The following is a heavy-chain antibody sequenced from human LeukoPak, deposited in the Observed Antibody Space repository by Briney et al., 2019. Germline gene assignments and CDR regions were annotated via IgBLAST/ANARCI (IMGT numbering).Heavy chain of an antibody. CDR1: GFTFSSYW. CDR3: ARATLYYYGSGSYYIDY. V-gene: IGHV3-7*01. Sequence: PGGSLRLSCAASGFTFSSYWMSWVRQAPGKGLEWVANIKQDGSEKYYVDSVKGRFTISRDNAKNSLYLQMNSLRAEDTAVYYCARATLYYYGSGSYYIDYWGQGTLVTVSS. CDR2: IKQDGSEK. D-gene: IGHD3-10*01. J-gene: IGHJ4*02.